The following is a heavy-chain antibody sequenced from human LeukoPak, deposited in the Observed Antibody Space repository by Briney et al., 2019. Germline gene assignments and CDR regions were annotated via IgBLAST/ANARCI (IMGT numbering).Heavy chain of an antibody. Sequence: PGGSLRLSCAASGFTFSTYWMHWVRQAPDKGLEWMAVISSDGNNKYYANSVKGRFTISRDNSNNVLFLEVNSLRTEDTAVYYCATPGSGTFYNVPNFDYWGQGTLVTVSS. CDR1: GFTFSTYW. V-gene: IGHV3-30-3*01. J-gene: IGHJ4*02. CDR3: ATPGSGTFYNVPNFDY. CDR2: ISSDGNNK. D-gene: IGHD3-10*01.